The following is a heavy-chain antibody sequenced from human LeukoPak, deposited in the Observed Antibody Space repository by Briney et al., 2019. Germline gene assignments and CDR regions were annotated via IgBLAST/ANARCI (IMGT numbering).Heavy chain of an antibody. V-gene: IGHV1-24*01. CDR1: GYTLTELS. CDR3: ATVLHSYNWNYGFF. J-gene: IGHJ4*02. D-gene: IGHD1-7*01. CDR2: FDPEDGET. Sequence: GASVKVSCKVSGYTLTELSMHWVRQAPGKGLEWMGGFDPEDGETIYAQQFQGRVTMPDDTSTDTAYMELSSLRSEDTAVYYCATVLHSYNWNYGFFWGQGTLVTVSP.